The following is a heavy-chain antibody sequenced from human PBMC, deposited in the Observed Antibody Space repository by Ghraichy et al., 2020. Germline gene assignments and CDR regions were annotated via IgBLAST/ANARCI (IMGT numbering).Heavy chain of an antibody. CDR2: IIPIFGTA. CDR3: ARRVHDCSSTSCYNAFDI. CDR1: GGTFSSYA. V-gene: IGHV1-69*13. Sequence: SVKVSCKASGGTFSSYAISWVRQAPGQGLEWMGGIIPIFGTANYAQKFQGRVTITADESTSTAYMELSSLRSEDTAVYYCARRVHDCSSTSCYNAFDIWGQGTMVTVSS. J-gene: IGHJ3*02. D-gene: IGHD2-2*02.